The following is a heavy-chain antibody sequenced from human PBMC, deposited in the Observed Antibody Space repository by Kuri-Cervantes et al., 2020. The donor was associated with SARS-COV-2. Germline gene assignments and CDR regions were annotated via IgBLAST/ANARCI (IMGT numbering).Heavy chain of an antibody. CDR3: AKARYYYDSSRPTFDY. Sequence: GEALKISFAASGFTFSSYAMSWVRQAPGKGLEWVSAISGSGGSTYYADSVKGRFTISRDNSKNTLYLQMNSLRAEDTAVYYCAKARYYYDSSRPTFDYWGQGTLVTVSS. V-gene: IGHV3-23*01. D-gene: IGHD3-22*01. CDR2: ISGSGGST. J-gene: IGHJ4*02. CDR1: GFTFSSYA.